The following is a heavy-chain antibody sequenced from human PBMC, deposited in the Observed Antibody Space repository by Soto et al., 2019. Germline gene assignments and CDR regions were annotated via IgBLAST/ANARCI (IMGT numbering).Heavy chain of an antibody. CDR3: ARLEGLATISYYFDF. CDR2: TFYSGST. D-gene: IGHD5-12*01. J-gene: IGHJ4*02. Sequence: PSETLSLTCTVSGGSIRSSSYHWGWIRQPPGKGLECIGNTFYSGSTYYNPSLKSRVTISVDTSKNQFSLKLSSVTAADTAVYFCARLEGLATISYYFDFWGPGALVTVSS. V-gene: IGHV4-39*01. CDR1: GGSIRSSSYH.